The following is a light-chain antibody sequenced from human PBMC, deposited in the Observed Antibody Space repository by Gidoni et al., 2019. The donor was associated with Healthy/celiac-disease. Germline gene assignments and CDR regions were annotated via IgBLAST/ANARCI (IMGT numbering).Light chain of an antibody. CDR2: GAS. CDR1: QSVSSSY. Sequence: IVLTQSPGTLSLSPGERATLSCRASQSVSSSYLACYQQKPGQAPRLLIYGASSRATGIPDSFSGSGSGTDFTLTISRLEPEDFAVYYCQQYGSSYTFGQGTKLEIK. J-gene: IGKJ2*01. CDR3: QQYGSSYT. V-gene: IGKV3-20*01.